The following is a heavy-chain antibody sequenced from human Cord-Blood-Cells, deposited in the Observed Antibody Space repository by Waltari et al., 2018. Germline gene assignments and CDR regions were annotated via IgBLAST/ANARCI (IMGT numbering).Heavy chain of an antibody. Sequence: QAQLQQWGAGLLTPSATLSLTSAAYGGSFSGYYWSWIRQPPGKGLEWIGEINHSGSTNYNPSLKSRVTISVDTSKNQFSLKLSSVTAADTAVYYCARGDPEDAFDIWGQGTMVTVSS. J-gene: IGHJ3*02. CDR1: GGSFSGYY. CDR2: INHSGST. V-gene: IGHV4-34*01. CDR3: ARGDPEDAFDI.